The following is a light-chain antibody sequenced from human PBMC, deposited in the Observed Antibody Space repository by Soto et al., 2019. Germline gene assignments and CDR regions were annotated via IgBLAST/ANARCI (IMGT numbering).Light chain of an antibody. Sequence: DIQMTQFPSSLSASVGDRVTIACQANQDIGNYLNWYQQKPGKAPRLLIYDASNLEIGVPSRFSGSGSGTDFTFTISNLQPEDIATYYCQQYDTLPPYTFGQGTKVELK. V-gene: IGKV1-33*01. J-gene: IGKJ2*01. CDR1: QDIGNY. CDR3: QQYDTLPPYT. CDR2: DAS.